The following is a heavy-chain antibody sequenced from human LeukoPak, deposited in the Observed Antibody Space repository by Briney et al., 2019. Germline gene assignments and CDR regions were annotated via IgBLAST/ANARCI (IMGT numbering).Heavy chain of an antibody. CDR2: INSDGSST. J-gene: IGHJ4*02. CDR1: GFTFSSYW. V-gene: IGHV3-74*01. CDR3: MAGGLLDY. Sequence: GGSLRPSCAASGFTFSSYWMHWVRQAPGKGLVWVSRINSDGSSTSYADSVKGRSTISRDNAKNSLYLQMNSLRAEDTAVYYCMAGGLLDYWGQGTLVTVSS. D-gene: IGHD5-24*01.